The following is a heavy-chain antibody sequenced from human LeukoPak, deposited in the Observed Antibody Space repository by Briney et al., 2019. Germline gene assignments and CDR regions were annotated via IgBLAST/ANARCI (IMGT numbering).Heavy chain of an antibody. Sequence: PGGSLRLSCAASGFTFSSHDMNWVRQAPGKGLEWVAVISYDGSNKYYADSVKGRFTISRDNSKNTLYLQMNSLRAEDTAVYYCARDQGWMRNWNAYYMDVWGKGTTVTVSS. CDR2: ISYDGSNK. CDR1: GFTFSSHD. CDR3: ARDQGWMRNWNAYYMDV. V-gene: IGHV3-30*03. J-gene: IGHJ6*03. D-gene: IGHD1-20*01.